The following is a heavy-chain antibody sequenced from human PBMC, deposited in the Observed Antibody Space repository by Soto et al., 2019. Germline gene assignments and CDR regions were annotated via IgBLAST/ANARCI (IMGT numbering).Heavy chain of an antibody. J-gene: IGHJ4*02. CDR3: ARGVVTRTFDY. V-gene: IGHV3-21*01. CDR2: ISSSSSYI. CDR1: GFTFSSYS. D-gene: IGHD2-15*01. Sequence: GALRLSCAASGFTFSSYSMNWVRQAPGKGLEWVSSISSSSSYIYYADSVKGRFTISRDNAKNSLYLQMNSLRAEDTAVYYCARGVVTRTFDYWGQGTLVTVSS.